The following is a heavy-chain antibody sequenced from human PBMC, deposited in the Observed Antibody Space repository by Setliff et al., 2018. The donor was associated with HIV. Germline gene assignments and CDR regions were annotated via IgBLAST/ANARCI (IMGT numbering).Heavy chain of an antibody. CDR2: ISGAGATT. J-gene: IGHJ5*02. V-gene: IGHV3-23*01. Sequence: GGSLRLSCEASGFTLRSYAMYWVRQAPGKGLEWVAGISGAGATTYYADSVKGRFTISRDNSKDTLYLQMNSLRAEDTAVYYCAKCGGTCWHSFFGPWGQGTLVTVS. D-gene: IGHD2-15*01. CDR3: AKCGGTCWHSFFGP. CDR1: GFTLRSYA.